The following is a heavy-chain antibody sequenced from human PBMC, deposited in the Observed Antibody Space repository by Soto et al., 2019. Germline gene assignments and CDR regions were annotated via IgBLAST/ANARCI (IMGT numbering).Heavy chain of an antibody. CDR1: GFTFSGHG. J-gene: IGHJ4*02. Sequence: QVQLVESGGGVVQPGTSLRLSCAASGFTFSGHGMHWVRQAPGKGLEWMAVIWYDGSKKYYGDSVKDRFTISRDNSKNTLFLQMNSLRVEDTAVYYCARGRGGDYGGNSGYYDYWGQGTLVTVSS. V-gene: IGHV3-33*01. CDR3: ARGRGGDYGGNSGYYDY. D-gene: IGHD4-17*01. CDR2: IWYDGSKK.